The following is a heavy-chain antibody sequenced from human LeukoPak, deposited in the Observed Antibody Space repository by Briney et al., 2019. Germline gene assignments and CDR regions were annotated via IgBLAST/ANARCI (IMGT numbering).Heavy chain of an antibody. CDR3: ARGPSGYHNYRMDV. CDR1: GYTFTSYD. CDR2: MSPNSGNT. Sequence: ASVKVSCKASGYTFTSYDINWVRQAAGQGLEWMGWMSPNSGNTGYAQKFQGRVTITRNISISTAYMELSSLRSEDTAVYFCARGPSGYHNYRMDVWGKGTTVTVSS. D-gene: IGHD3-10*01. V-gene: IGHV1-8*03. J-gene: IGHJ6*04.